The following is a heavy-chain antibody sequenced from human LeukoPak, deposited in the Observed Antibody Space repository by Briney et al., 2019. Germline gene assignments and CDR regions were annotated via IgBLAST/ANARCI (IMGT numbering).Heavy chain of an antibody. J-gene: IGHJ6*02. CDR1: RYSFTNYW. V-gene: IGHV5-10-1*01. CDR3: ARLCPRNDCGMDV. CDR2: VDPRGSYS. Sequence: GESLKISWQGSRYSFTNYWIIRGREMPGTGQGGMGRVDPRGSYSNYSPYFQGHVTSSADKSISTAYMQWSGMKASDTAMYYCARLCPRNDCGMDVWGQGTSVTVSS.